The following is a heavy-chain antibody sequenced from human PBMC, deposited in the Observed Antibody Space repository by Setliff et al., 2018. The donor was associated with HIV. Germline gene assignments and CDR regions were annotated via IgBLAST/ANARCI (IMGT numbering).Heavy chain of an antibody. J-gene: IGHJ4*02. Sequence: TSETLSLTCAVYGGSFSGYYWSWIRQSPGKELEWIGGINHSGSTNYNPSLKSRVAISVDTSKNQFSLKVTSVTAADTALYYCARQFGSGYYFDYWGQATLVTVSS. V-gene: IGHV4-34*01. CDR3: ARQFGSGYYFDY. CDR2: INHSGST. CDR1: GGSFSGYY. D-gene: IGHD3-22*01.